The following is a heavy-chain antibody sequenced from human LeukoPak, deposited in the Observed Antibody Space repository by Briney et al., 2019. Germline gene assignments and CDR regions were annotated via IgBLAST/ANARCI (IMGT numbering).Heavy chain of an antibody. CDR1: GFTFSSYE. CDR2: ISSSGRTI. V-gene: IGHV3-48*03. Sequence: QLGGSLRLSCAVSGFTFSSYEMNWVRQAPGKGLEWVSYISSSGRTIYYADSVKGRFTISRDNAKNSLDLQMNSRRAEDTAVYYCARARPPDYSSGWYTFDYWGQGTLVTVSS. CDR3: ARARPPDYSSGWYTFDY. J-gene: IGHJ4*02. D-gene: IGHD6-13*01.